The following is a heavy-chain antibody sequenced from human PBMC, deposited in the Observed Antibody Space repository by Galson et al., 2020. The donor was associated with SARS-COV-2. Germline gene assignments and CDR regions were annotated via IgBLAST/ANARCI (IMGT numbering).Heavy chain of an antibody. D-gene: IGHD6-6*01. Sequence: ASVKDSCKASGYTFTGYYLHWVRQAPGQGLEWVGWINPNSGVTNYAQKFQGRVTMTRDTSISTAYMELSRLRSDDTANYYCAKDGSSSSQYYFYYYMDVWGKGTTVTVSS. V-gene: IGHV1-2*02. J-gene: IGHJ6*03. CDR1: GYTFTGYY. CDR2: INPNSGVT. CDR3: AKDGSSSSQYYFYYYMDV.